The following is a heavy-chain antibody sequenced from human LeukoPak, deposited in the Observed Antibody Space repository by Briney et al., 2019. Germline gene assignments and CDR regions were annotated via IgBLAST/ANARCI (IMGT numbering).Heavy chain of an antibody. CDR2: INHSGST. Sequence: PSETLSLTCAVYGGSFSGYYWSWNRQPPGKGLEWIGEINHSGSTNYNPSLKSRVTISVDTSKNQFSLKLSSVTAADTAVYYCARGYSPIVVVPAAPIRWFDPWGQGTLVTVSS. D-gene: IGHD2-2*01. CDR1: GGSFSGYY. CDR3: ARGYSPIVVVPAAPIRWFDP. V-gene: IGHV4-34*01. J-gene: IGHJ5*02.